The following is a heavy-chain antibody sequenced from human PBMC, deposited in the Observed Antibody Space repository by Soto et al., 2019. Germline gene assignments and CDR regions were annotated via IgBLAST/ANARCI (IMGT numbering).Heavy chain of an antibody. J-gene: IGHJ3*02. CDR3: ARDPPLMTTGPDAWYI. CDR1: GFTFSSYS. D-gene: IGHD4-17*01. CDR2: ISSSSSTI. Sequence: GGSLRLSCAAPGFTFSSYSLNWVRQAPGKGLERVSYISSSSSTIYYAASVKGRFTLSRDTAKNSLYLQTNSLRAEDTAVYYCARDPPLMTTGPDAWYIWGQGTIVTV. V-gene: IGHV3-48*01.